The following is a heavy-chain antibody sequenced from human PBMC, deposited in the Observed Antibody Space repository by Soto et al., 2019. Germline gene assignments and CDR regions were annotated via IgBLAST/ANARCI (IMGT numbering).Heavy chain of an antibody. J-gene: IGHJ5*02. CDR3: AKPQNDILTDSYTNYFDP. CDR2: ISAYNGNT. CDR1: GFTFSNYG. Sequence: QVQLVQSGAEVKKPGASVKVPCKASGFTFSNYGITWLRQVPGQGLEWMGWISAYNGNTVHAQEYQGRLTMTTDTSTSTAYMELRSLRPDDTAVYYCAKPQNDILTDSYTNYFDPWGQGTLVTVSS. D-gene: IGHD3-9*01. V-gene: IGHV1-18*01.